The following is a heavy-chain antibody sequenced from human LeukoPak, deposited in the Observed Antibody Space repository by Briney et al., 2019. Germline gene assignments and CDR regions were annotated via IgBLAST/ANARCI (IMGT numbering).Heavy chain of an antibody. Sequence: PGGSLRLSCAASGFTFSSYGMHWVRQAPGKGLEWVAVIWYDGSNKYYADSVKGRFTISRDNSKNTLYLQMNSLRAEDTAVYYCAKPPALKIYCYYGMDICGQGTTVTVSS. CDR3: AKPPALKIYCYYGMDI. CDR1: GFTFSSYG. V-gene: IGHV3-33*06. CDR2: IWYDGSNK. J-gene: IGHJ6*02.